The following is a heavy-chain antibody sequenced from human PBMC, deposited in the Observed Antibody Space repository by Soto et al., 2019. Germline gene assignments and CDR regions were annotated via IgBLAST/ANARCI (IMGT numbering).Heavy chain of an antibody. V-gene: IGHV4-59*12. CDR1: GGSISSYY. CDR3: ARSMTTVTSNDY. J-gene: IGHJ4*02. CDR2: IYHSGST. Sequence: SETLSLTCTVSGGSISSYYWSWIRQPPGKGLEWIGYIYHSGSTYYNPSLKSRVTISVDRSKNQVSLKLSSVTAADTAVYYCARSMTTVTSNDYWGQGTLVTVSS. D-gene: IGHD4-17*01.